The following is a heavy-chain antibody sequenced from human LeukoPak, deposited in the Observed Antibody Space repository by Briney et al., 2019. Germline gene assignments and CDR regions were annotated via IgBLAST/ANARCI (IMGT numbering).Heavy chain of an antibody. CDR2: INPNSGGT. Sequence: ASVKVSCKASGDTFTGYYMHWVRQAPGPGLGWMGWINPNSGGTNYAQKFQGRVTMTRDTSISTAYMELSRLRSDDTAVYYCAREDGYNWNSYYYYMDVWGKGTTVTVSS. CDR1: GDTFTGYY. D-gene: IGHD1-1*01. CDR3: AREDGYNWNSYYYYMDV. J-gene: IGHJ6*03. V-gene: IGHV1-2*02.